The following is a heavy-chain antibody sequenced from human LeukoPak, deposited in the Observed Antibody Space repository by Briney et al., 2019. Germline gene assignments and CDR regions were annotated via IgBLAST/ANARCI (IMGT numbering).Heavy chain of an antibody. Sequence: PGGSLRLSCAASGFTFSSYSMNWVRQAPGKGLEWVSYISSSSSTIYYADSVKGRFTISRDNAKNSLYLQMNSLRAEDTAVYYCAREFSSGWPDYWGQGTLVTVSS. J-gene: IGHJ4*02. CDR2: ISSSSSTI. D-gene: IGHD6-19*01. CDR1: GFTFSSYS. CDR3: AREFSSGWPDY. V-gene: IGHV3-48*01.